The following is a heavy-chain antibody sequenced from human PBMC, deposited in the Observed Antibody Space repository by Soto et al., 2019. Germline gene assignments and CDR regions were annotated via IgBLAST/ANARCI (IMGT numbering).Heavy chain of an antibody. CDR3: ARHAYNFLTFDS. CDR2: IGIGSSTK. V-gene: IGHV3-48*04. D-gene: IGHD1-1*01. Sequence: GGSLRLSCAASGFTFRNYGMNWVRQAPGKGLEWVSYIGIGSSTKYYADSVRGRFTISRDNAKNSVYLQMDSLRAEDTAVYYCARHAYNFLTFDSWGQGTLVTVSS. CDR1: GFTFRNYG. J-gene: IGHJ4*02.